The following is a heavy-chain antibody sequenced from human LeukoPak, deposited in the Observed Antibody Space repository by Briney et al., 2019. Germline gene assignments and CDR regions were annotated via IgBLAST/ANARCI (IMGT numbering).Heavy chain of an antibody. D-gene: IGHD4-17*01. Sequence: SETLSLTCTVSGGSISSSSYYWGWTRQPPGKGLEWIGSIYHSGSTYYNPSLKSRVTISVDTSKNQFSLKLSSVTAADTAVYYCARGFTVTPRPPFDPWGQGTLVTVSS. CDR1: GGSISSSSYY. J-gene: IGHJ5*02. CDR2: IYHSGST. CDR3: ARGFTVTPRPPFDP. V-gene: IGHV4-39*07.